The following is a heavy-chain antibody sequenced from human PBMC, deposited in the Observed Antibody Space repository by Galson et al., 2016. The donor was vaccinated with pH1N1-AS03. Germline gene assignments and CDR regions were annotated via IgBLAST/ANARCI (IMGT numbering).Heavy chain of an antibody. CDR2: IYSDGST. J-gene: IGHJ4*02. D-gene: IGHD1-26*01. V-gene: IGHV3-66*02. CDR3: ARDPSSGSYCERDY. Sequence: SLRLSCAASGFTVSVNYMNWVRQAPGKGLEWVSVIYSDGSTYYADSVKGRFTISRDKSKNTLYLQMSSLRTEDTAVYYCARDPSSGSYCERDYWGQGTLVAVSS. CDR1: GFTVSVNY.